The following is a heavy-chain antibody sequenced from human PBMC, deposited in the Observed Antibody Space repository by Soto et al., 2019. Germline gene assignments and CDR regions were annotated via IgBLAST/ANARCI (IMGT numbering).Heavy chain of an antibody. CDR2: MWYHGRDL. V-gene: IGHV3-33*01. CDR3: ARGRIPSAIFDWFDP. CDR1: GFSFSDYV. J-gene: IGHJ5*02. D-gene: IGHD2-2*01. Sequence: PGGSLRLSCAASGFSFSDYVMHWVRQAPGKGLEWVAVMWYHGRDLFYTDSVKGRFTISRDNSKNTMYLQMNSLRGEDTGVYYCARGRIPSAIFDWFDPWGQGTLVTVSS.